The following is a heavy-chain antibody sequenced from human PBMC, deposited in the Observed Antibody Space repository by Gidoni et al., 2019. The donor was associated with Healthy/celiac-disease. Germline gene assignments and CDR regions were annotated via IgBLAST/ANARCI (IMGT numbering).Heavy chain of an antibody. D-gene: IGHD1-26*01. CDR3: ASSPSGTYSSGF. J-gene: IGHJ4*02. CDR2: ISGGGVST. Sequence: EAQLLESGGGLVQPGGSLRLSCAAPGFTFRSYAMTWVRQAPGKGLEWVSSISGGGVSTYYADSVKGRFTISRDNSKNTLYLQMNSLRADDTAMYFCASSPSGTYSSGFWGQGTLVTVSS. V-gene: IGHV3-23*01. CDR1: GFTFRSYA.